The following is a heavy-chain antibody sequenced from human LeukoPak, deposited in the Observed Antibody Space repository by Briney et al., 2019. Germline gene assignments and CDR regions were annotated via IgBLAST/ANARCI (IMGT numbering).Heavy chain of an antibody. V-gene: IGHV3-53*01. CDR1: GFTVSIYY. CDR3: ARGLGYCTSTTCLLPFDY. CDR2: IYSGGST. J-gene: IGHJ4*02. Sequence: GSLRLSCAASGFTVSIYYMTWVRQAPGKGLECVSVIYSGGSTYYADSVKGRFTVSRDNSKNTLYLQMNSLRAEDTAMYYCARGLGYCTSTTCLLPFDYWGQGTLVTVSS. D-gene: IGHD2-2*01.